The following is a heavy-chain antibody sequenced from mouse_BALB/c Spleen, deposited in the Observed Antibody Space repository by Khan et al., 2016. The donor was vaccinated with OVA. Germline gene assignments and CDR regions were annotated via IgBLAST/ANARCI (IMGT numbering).Heavy chain of an antibody. V-gene: IGHV1S81*02. CDR1: GYTFTSYY. Sequence: VQLQESGAELVKPGASVKLSCKASGYTFTSYYMYWVKQRPGQGLEWIGEINPSNGGTNFNEMFKSKATLTVDKSSNTTYMQLSSLTSEDSAVYYCTRSGYGTFTYWGQGTLVTVSA. D-gene: IGHD2-1*01. CDR2: INPSNGGT. CDR3: TRSGYGTFTY. J-gene: IGHJ3*01.